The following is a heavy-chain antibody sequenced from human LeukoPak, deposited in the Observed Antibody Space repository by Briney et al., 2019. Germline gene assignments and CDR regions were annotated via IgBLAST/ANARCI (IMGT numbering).Heavy chain of an antibody. CDR2: IYSSGST. CDR3: ARTHYYYGMDV. V-gene: IGHV4-4*07. CDR1: GGSINSYY. Sequence: SETLSLTCTVSGGSINSYYWSWIRQPAGEGLEWIGRIYSSGSTNYNPSLKSRVTMSVDTSQYQFSLILSSVTAADTAVYYCARTHYYYGMDVWGQGTTVTVSS. J-gene: IGHJ6*02.